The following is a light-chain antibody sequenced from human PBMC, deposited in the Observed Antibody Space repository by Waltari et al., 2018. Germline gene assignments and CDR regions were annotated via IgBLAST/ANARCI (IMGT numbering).Light chain of an antibody. CDR3: QQYYSTPLT. V-gene: IGKV4-1*01. Sequence: DIVMTQSPDSLAVSLGERATIHCKSSQSVLYSSNNKNYLAWYQHKPGQPPKLLIYWASTRESGVPDRFSGSGSGTDFTLTISSLQAADVAVYYCQQYYSTPLTFGGGTKVEIK. CDR1: QSVLYSSNNKNY. CDR2: WAS. J-gene: IGKJ4*01.